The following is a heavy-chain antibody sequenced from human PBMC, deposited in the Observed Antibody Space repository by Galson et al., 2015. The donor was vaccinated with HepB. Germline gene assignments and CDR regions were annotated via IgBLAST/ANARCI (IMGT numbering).Heavy chain of an antibody. Sequence: SLRLSCAASGFTFSSYAMHWVRQAPGKGLEWLSYITSGGTIMHLADSVKGRFTISRDNAKNSLYLQMNSLRAEDTAVYYCARDNHCNSCHFHHAFDFWGRGTVVTVSS. CDR3: ARDNHCNSCHFHHAFDF. J-gene: IGHJ3*01. CDR1: GFTFSSYA. D-gene: IGHD2/OR15-2a*01. CDR2: ITSGGTIM. V-gene: IGHV3-48*03.